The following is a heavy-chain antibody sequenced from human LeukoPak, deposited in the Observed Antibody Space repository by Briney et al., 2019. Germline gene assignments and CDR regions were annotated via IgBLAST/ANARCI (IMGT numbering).Heavy chain of an antibody. CDR2: ISYDGSNK. CDR1: GFTFSSYG. CDR3: AKDLNGGYGFDY. D-gene: IGHD5-18*01. V-gene: IGHV3-30*18. Sequence: GGSLRLSCAASGFTFSSYGMHWVRQAPGKGLEWVAVISYDGSNKYYADSAKGRFTISRDNSKNTLYLQMNSLRAEDTAVYYCAKDLNGGYGFDYWAREPWSPSPQ. J-gene: IGHJ4*02.